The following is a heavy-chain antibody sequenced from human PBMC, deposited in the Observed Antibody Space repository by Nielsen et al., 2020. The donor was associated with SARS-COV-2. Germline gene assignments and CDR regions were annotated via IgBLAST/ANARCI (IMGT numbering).Heavy chain of an antibody. Sequence: GESLKISCAASGFTFSSYAMSWVRQAPGKGLEWVSAISGSGGSTYYADSVKGRFTISRDNSKNTLYLQMNSLRAEDTAVYYCARDMYGSGFFDYWGQGTLVTVSS. V-gene: IGHV3-23*01. D-gene: IGHD3-10*01. CDR2: ISGSGGST. J-gene: IGHJ4*02. CDR1: GFTFSSYA. CDR3: ARDMYGSGFFDY.